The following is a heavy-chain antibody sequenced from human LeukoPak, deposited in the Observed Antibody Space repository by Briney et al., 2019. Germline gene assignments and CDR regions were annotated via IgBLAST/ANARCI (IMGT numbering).Heavy chain of an antibody. V-gene: IGHV3-11*01. J-gene: IGHJ4*02. CDR1: GFTVSSNY. CDR3: ARSRSNYDFWSGYYGY. Sequence: GGSLRLSCAASGFTVSSNYMSWIRQAPGKGLEWVSYISSSGSTIYYADSVKGRFTISRDNAKNSLYLQMNSLRAEDTAVYYCARSRSNYDFWSGYYGYWGQGTLVTVSS. CDR2: ISSSGSTI. D-gene: IGHD3-3*01.